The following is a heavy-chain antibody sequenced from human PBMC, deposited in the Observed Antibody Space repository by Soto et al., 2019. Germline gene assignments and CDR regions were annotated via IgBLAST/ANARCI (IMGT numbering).Heavy chain of an antibody. D-gene: IGHD3-9*01. Sequence: KPSETLSLTCTVSGGSISSSSYYWGWIRQPPGKGLEWIGSIYYSGSTYYNPSLKSRVTISVDTSKNQFSLKLSSVTAADTAVYYCARTHPRILTGYYHWFDPWGQGTLVTVSS. V-gene: IGHV4-39*01. CDR1: GGSISSSSYY. J-gene: IGHJ5*02. CDR3: ARTHPRILTGYYHWFDP. CDR2: IYYSGST.